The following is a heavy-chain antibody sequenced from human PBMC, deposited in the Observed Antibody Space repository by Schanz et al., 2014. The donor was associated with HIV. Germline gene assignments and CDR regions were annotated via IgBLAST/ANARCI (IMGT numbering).Heavy chain of an antibody. CDR3: ARGGYYRGVGDYYVTTFDY. CDR2: MNPGSGNT. D-gene: IGHD2-21*01. Sequence: QVRLVQSGAEVKKPGGSVKVSCTASGYTFVDHYVHWVRQAPGQGLEWLGWMNPGSGNTGYAWKFQGRVTMTRDTSIRTAYMELSSLRSDDTAVYYCARGGYYRGVGDYYVTTFDYWGRGTKVTVSS. V-gene: IGHV1-8*02. J-gene: IGHJ3*01. CDR1: GYTFVDHY.